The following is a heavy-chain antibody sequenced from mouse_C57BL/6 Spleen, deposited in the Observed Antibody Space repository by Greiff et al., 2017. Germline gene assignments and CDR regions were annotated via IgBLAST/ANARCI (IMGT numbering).Heavy chain of an antibody. V-gene: IGHV1-69*01. CDR1: GYTFTSYW. Sequence: VQLQQPGAELVMPGASVKLSCKASGYTFTSYWMHWVKQRPGQGLEWIGEIDPSDSYTNYNQKFKGKSTLTVDKSSSTAYMQLSSLTSEDSAVYYCARLRDSTVVARYFDVWGTGTTVTVSS. D-gene: IGHD1-1*01. CDR3: ARLRDSTVVARYFDV. CDR2: IDPSDSYT. J-gene: IGHJ1*03.